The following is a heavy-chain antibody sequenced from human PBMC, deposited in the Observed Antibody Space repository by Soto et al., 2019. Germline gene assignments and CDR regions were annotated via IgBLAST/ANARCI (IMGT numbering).Heavy chain of an antibody. V-gene: IGHV4-39*01. CDR1: GGSISSINDY. D-gene: IGHD5-18*01. Sequence: SETLSLTCTVSGGSISSINDYWGWIRQPPGKGLEWIGSIYYSGSSYYNPSLKSRVTISVDTSKNQFSLKLNSVTAADTAVYYCARASPVVTDVWGQGTTVTVSS. J-gene: IGHJ6*02. CDR2: IYYSGSS. CDR3: ARASPVVTDV.